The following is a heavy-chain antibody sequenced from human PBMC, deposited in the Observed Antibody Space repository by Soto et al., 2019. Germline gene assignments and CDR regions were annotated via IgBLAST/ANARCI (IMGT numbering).Heavy chain of an antibody. V-gene: IGHV1-18*04. CDR3: ARDTPVDQQWLVHFDY. D-gene: IGHD6-19*01. J-gene: IGHJ4*02. CDR1: GYTFTSYG. CDR2: NSAYNGNT. Sequence: QVQLVQSGAEVKKPGASVKVSCKASGYTFTSYGISWVRQAPGQGLEWMGWNSAYNGNTNYAQKLQGRVTMTTDTSTSTAYMELRSLRSDDTAVYYCARDTPVDQQWLVHFDYWGQGTLVTVSS.